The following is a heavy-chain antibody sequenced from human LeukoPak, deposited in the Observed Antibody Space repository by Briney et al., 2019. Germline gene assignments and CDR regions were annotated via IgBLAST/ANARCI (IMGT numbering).Heavy chain of an antibody. CDR2: VYSGGCT. CDR1: GFTVSSSY. V-gene: IGHV3-53*01. Sequence: GGSLRLSCAASGFTVSSSYMSWVRQAPGKGVAGVSVVYSGGCTYYADSVKGRFTISRDNSKPTLYLQMNSLRAEDTAVYYCAGQQQLVGGFDYWGQGTLVTVSS. D-gene: IGHD6-6*01. J-gene: IGHJ4*02. CDR3: AGQQQLVGGFDY.